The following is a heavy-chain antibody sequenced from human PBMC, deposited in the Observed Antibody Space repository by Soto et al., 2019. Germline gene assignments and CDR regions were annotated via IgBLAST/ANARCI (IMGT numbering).Heavy chain of an antibody. CDR2: TYYRSKWYN. CDR3: AILGYSSSSCRFYYYYGMDV. J-gene: IGHJ6*02. Sequence: QVPLQQSGPGLVKPSQTLSLTCAISGDSVSSNSAAWHWIRQSPSRGIEWLGRTYYRSKWYNDYVVSVNSRITIKPDTSKNQFYLQLNSVTPEDTAVYYCAILGYSSSSCRFYYYYGMDVWGQGTTVTVSS. D-gene: IGHD6-6*01. CDR1: GDSVSSNSAA. V-gene: IGHV6-1*01.